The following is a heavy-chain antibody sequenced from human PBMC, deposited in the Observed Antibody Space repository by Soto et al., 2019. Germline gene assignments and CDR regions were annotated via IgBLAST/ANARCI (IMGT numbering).Heavy chain of an antibody. J-gene: IGHJ6*03. CDR3: ARDVLTEFYYYYYMDV. V-gene: IGHV3-21*01. CDR1: GFTFSSYN. Sequence: GGSLRLSCAASGFTFSSYNMNWVRQAPGKGLEWVSSISSSSSYIYYPDSGKGRFTISRDNPKNSMYLQMNRLRAEETDVYYCARDVLTEFYYYYYMDVWGKGTTVTVSS. CDR2: ISSSSSYI. D-gene: IGHD2-21*02.